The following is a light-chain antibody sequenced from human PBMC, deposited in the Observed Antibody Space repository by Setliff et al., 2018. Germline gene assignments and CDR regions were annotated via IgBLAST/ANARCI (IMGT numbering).Light chain of an antibody. Sequence: QAVVTQEPSVTVSPGGTVTLTCASSTGTVTAGHYSSWLQQKAGQPPRPLIFSTTNAFSWTPARMSGSLLGGKAALTLSGVQSEGEAVYYCLLYFGATVVFGGGTKGTVL. J-gene: IGLJ2*01. CDR2: STT. V-gene: IGLV7-43*01. CDR3: LLYFGATVV. CDR1: TGTVTAGHY.